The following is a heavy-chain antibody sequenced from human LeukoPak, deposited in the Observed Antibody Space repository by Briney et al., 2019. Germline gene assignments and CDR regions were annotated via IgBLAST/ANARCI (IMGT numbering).Heavy chain of an antibody. CDR3: ARELAESSDY. CDR2: ISYDGSNK. V-gene: IGHV3-30-3*01. D-gene: IGHD6-13*01. Sequence: GGSLRLSCAASGFTFSSYAMHWVRQAPGKGLEWVAVISYDGSNKYYADSVKGRFTISRDNSKNTLYLQMNSLRAEDTAVYYCARELAESSDYWGQGTLVTVSS. CDR1: GFTFSSYA. J-gene: IGHJ4*02.